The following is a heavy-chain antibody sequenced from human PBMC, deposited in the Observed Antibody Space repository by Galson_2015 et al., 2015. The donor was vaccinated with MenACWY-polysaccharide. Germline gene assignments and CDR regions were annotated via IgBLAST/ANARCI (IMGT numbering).Heavy chain of an antibody. CDR2: IRGSGSNT. Sequence: SLRLSCAASGLTFSNYAMSWVRQAPGKGLEWVSTIRGSGSNTHYADSVKGRFTISRDNSKNTLSLQMNSLRAEDTAVYYCARVRYSTGKYQFDYWGQGTLVAVSS. D-gene: IGHD2-2*01. CDR1: GLTFSNYA. J-gene: IGHJ4*02. V-gene: IGHV3-23*01. CDR3: ARVRYSTGKYQFDY.